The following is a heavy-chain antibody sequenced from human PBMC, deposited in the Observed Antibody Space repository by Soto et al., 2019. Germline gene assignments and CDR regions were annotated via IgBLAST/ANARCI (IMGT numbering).Heavy chain of an antibody. CDR1: GYTFTGYA. Sequence: QVQLVQSGAEEKKPGASVKVSCKASGYTFTGYAMHWVRQAPGQRLEWMGWINAGNGNTKYSQKFQARVTITRDTSASTAYMALSSLRSEDTAVYYCARAVAVAADFDYWGQGTLVTVSS. D-gene: IGHD6-19*01. CDR3: ARAVAVAADFDY. CDR2: INAGNGNT. J-gene: IGHJ4*02. V-gene: IGHV1-3*05.